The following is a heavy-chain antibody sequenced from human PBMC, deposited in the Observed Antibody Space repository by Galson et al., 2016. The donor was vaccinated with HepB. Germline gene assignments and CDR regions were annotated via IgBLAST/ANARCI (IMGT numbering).Heavy chain of an antibody. CDR2: MYHSGNS. J-gene: IGHJ6*03. D-gene: IGHD2-2*01. CDR3: ARAKQYHYYYIDV. CDR1: GGSINSRGHY. V-gene: IGHV4-39*02. Sequence: SETLSLTCGVSGGSINSRGHYWGWIRQAPGKGLEWIGTMYHSGNSYYHPSLKSRVAISVDLSKNQFSLKLNSVTAADTALYSCARAKQYHYYYIDVWGKGTTVIVSS.